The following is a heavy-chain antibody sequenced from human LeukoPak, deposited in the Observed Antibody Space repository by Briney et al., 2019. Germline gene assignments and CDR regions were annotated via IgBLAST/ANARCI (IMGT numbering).Heavy chain of an antibody. J-gene: IGHJ4*02. CDR2: ISAYDGNT. CDR3: ARGYSSSWFYFDS. D-gene: IGHD6-13*01. V-gene: IGHV1-18*01. Sequence: ASVKVSCKASGYTFTSFGFSWMRQAPGQGLEWMGWISAYDGNTNYAQQLQGRVTMTTDTSTSTAYMELRSLRSDDTAVYYCARGYSSSWFYFDSWGQGTLVTVSS. CDR1: GYTFTSFG.